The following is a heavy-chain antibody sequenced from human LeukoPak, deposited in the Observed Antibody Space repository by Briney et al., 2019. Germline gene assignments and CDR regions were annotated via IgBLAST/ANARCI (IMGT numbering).Heavy chain of an antibody. CDR3: ARGVEPLAANTLAY. D-gene: IGHD1-14*01. CDR1: GFTFITND. Sequence: GGSLRLSCAASGFTFITNDMTWVRQAPGKGLEWVSVLYSDGNTKYADSVQGRFTISRDNYKNTLYLEMNSLSPDDTAVYYCARGVEPLAANTLAYWGQGTLVTVCS. V-gene: IGHV3-53*01. J-gene: IGHJ4*02. CDR2: LYSDGNT.